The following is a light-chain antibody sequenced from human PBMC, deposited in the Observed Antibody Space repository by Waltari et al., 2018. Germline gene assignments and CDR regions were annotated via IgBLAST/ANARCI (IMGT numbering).Light chain of an antibody. Sequence: SYVLTQPPSVSVAPGQTARITCGVNNIRTKGVHWYQQKPGPAPVVVAYDDSARPPGYPGRFSGYRSGKTAPLTIRRVEAGDEADYYCQVWDSSSDQYFFGTGTKVTVL. J-gene: IGLJ1*01. V-gene: IGLV3-21*02. CDR1: NIRTKG. CDR2: DDS. CDR3: QVWDSSSDQYF.